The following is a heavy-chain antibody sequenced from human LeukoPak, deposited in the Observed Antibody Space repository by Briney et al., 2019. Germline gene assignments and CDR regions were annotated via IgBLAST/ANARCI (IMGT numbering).Heavy chain of an antibody. Sequence: SQTLSLTCTVSGGSISSGDYYWSWIRQPPGKGLEWIGYIYYSGSTYYNPSLKSRVTISVDTSKNQFSLKLSSVTAADTAVYYCARRFVGDTDYYYMDVWGKGTAVTVSS. D-gene: IGHD1-26*01. CDR3: ARRFVGDTDYYYMDV. CDR2: IYYSGST. V-gene: IGHV4-30-4*08. J-gene: IGHJ6*03. CDR1: GGSISSGDYY.